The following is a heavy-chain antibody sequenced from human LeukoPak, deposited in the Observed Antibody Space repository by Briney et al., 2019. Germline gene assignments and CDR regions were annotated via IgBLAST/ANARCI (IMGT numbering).Heavy chain of an antibody. CDR2: IGASGGST. Sequence: GGSLRLSCAASGFTFSSYAMNWVRQAPGKGLEWVSGIGASGGSTYYADSVKGRFTISRDNSKNTLYLQMNSLRAEDTAVYYCARDLEGYSGYAFDYWGQGTLVTVSS. D-gene: IGHD5-12*01. V-gene: IGHV3-23*01. CDR3: ARDLEGYSGYAFDY. J-gene: IGHJ4*02. CDR1: GFTFSSYA.